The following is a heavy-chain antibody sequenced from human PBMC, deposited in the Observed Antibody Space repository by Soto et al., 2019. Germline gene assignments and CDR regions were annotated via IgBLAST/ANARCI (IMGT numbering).Heavy chain of an antibody. CDR3: AKDGRGYCSSTSCYGPSDY. J-gene: IGHJ4*02. D-gene: IGHD2-2*01. V-gene: IGHV3-23*01. CDR2: ISGSGGST. CDR1: GFTFSSYA. Sequence: GGSLRLSCAASGFTFSSYAMSWVRQAPGKGLEWVSAISGSGGSTYYADSVKGRFTISRDNSKNTLYLQMNSLRAEDTAVYYCAKDGRGYCSSTSCYGPSDYWGQGTLVTVSS.